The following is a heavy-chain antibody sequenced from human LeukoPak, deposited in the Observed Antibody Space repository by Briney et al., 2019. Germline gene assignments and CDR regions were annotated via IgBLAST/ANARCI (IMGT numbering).Heavy chain of an antibody. D-gene: IGHD3-10*01. J-gene: IGHJ4*02. V-gene: IGHV3-30*04. CDR3: ARERLFGSGSYYNVPAY. CDR2: ISYDGSNK. Sequence: PGRSLRLSCAASGFTFSNYAMHWVRQAPGTGLEWVAVISYDGSNKYYADSVRGQFTISRDNSNNALYLQMNSLRVEDTAVYYCARERLFGSGSYYNVPAYWGQGTLVTVSS. CDR1: GFTFSNYA.